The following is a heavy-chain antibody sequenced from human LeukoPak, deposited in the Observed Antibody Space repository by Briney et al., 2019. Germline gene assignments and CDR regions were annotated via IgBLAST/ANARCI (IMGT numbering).Heavy chain of an antibody. D-gene: IGHD3-16*01. Sequence: SGPALVKPTETLTLTCTFSGFSLSGSSLCMSWIRQPPGKALEWLARIDWDDDKYYNTSLRTRLTISKDTSKNQVVLRMTNLDPVDTATYYCARMRYVRAGDFDFDHWGQGILVTVSS. CDR3: ARMRYVRAGDFDFDH. CDR2: IDWDDDK. V-gene: IGHV2-70*11. J-gene: IGHJ4*02. CDR1: GFSLSGSSLC.